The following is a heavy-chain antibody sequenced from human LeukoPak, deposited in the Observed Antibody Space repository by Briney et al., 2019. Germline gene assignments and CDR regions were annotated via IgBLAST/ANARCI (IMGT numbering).Heavy chain of an antibody. CDR1: GYSFTSYW. CDR2: IYPGDSDT. Sequence: LGESLKISCKGSGYSFTSYWIGWVRQMPGKGLGWMVIIYPGDSDTRCSPSFQGQVTISADKSISTAYLQWSSLKASDTAMYYCARLDYYDSSGYYYVGVFDIWGQGTMVTVSS. CDR3: ARLDYYDSSGYYYVGVFDI. V-gene: IGHV5-51*01. J-gene: IGHJ3*02. D-gene: IGHD3-22*01.